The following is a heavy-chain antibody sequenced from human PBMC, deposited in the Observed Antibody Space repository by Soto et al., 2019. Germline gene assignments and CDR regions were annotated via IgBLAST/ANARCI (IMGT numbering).Heavy chain of an antibody. CDR1: GGSISSGDYY. J-gene: IGHJ3*02. CDR2: IYYSGST. Sequence: QVQLQESGPGLVKPSQTLSLTCTVSGGSISSGDYYWSWIRQPPGKGLEWIGYIYYSGSTYYNPSLKCRLTLSVDTSQSQFSLTRSSVTAADAAVYYCASGVDYGDYVRQSAFDIWGQGTMVTVSS. V-gene: IGHV4-30-4*01. D-gene: IGHD4-17*01. CDR3: ASGVDYGDYVRQSAFDI.